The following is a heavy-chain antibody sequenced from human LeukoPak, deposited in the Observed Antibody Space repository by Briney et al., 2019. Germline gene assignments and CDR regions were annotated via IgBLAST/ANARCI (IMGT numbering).Heavy chain of an antibody. D-gene: IGHD2-8*01. J-gene: IGHJ6*03. V-gene: IGHV3-21*01. CDR3: ARDPLYCTNGVCNYYYYYYMDV. CDR2: ISSSSSYI. CDR1: GSTFSSYS. Sequence: GGSLRLSCAASGSTFSSYSMNWVRQAPGKGLEWVSSISSSSSYIYYADSVKGRFTISRDNAKNSLYLQMNSLRAEDTAVYYCARDPLYCTNGVCNYYYYYYMDVWGKGTTVTVSS.